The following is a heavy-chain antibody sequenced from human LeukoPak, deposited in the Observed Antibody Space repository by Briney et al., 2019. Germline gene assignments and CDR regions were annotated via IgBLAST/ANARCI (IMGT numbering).Heavy chain of an antibody. CDR3: AKVHSSGWYEVDY. Sequence: GGSLRLSCAASGFTFSSYSMNWVRQAPGKGLEWVSAISGSGGSTYYADSVKGRFTISRDNSKNTLYLQMNSPRAEDTAVYYCAKVHSSGWYEVDYWGQGTLVTVSS. CDR2: ISGSGGST. V-gene: IGHV3-23*01. D-gene: IGHD6-19*01. J-gene: IGHJ4*02. CDR1: GFTFSSYS.